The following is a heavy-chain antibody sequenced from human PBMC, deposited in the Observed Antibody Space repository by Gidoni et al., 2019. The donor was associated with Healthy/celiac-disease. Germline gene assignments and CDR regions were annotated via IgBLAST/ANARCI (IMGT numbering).Heavy chain of an antibody. CDR3: ARIWGSHSYPEFDY. J-gene: IGHJ4*02. D-gene: IGHD3-16*01. V-gene: IGHV2-26*01. CDR2: IFSNDEK. CDR1: GFSLSNARMG. Sequence: QVTLKESGPVLVKPTETLTLTCTVSGFSLSNARMGVSWIRQPPGTALEWLAHIFSNDEKSYSTSLKSRLTISKDTSKSQVVLTMTNMDPVDTATYYCARIWGSHSYPEFDYWGQGTLVTVSS.